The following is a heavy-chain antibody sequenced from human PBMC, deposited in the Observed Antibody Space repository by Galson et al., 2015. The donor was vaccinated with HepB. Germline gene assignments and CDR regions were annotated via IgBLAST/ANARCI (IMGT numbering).Heavy chain of an antibody. V-gene: IGHV6-1*01. CDR2: TFYRSKWYN. CDR1: GDSVSSNIVA. Sequence: CAISGDSVSSNIVAWNWIRQSPSRGLEWLGRTFYRSKWYNDYAVSVKGRITINPDTSKNQFSLHLNSVTPEDTAVYYCARDPSFQGYQLLGFDYWGQGTLVTVSS. CDR3: ARDPSFQGYQLLGFDY. J-gene: IGHJ4*02. D-gene: IGHD2-2*01.